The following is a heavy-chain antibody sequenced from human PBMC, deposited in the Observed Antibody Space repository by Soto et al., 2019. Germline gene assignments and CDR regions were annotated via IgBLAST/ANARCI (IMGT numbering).Heavy chain of an antibody. CDR2: IIPIFGTA. D-gene: IGHD6-13*01. CDR1: GGTFSSYA. CDR3: AGRSSSWYWLDP. V-gene: IGHV1-69*13. Sequence: SVKVSCKASGGTFSSYAISWVRQAPGQGLEWMGGIIPIFGTANYAQKFQGRVTITADESTSTAYMELSSLRSEDTAVYYCAGRSSSWYWLDPWGQGPLVTVYS. J-gene: IGHJ5*02.